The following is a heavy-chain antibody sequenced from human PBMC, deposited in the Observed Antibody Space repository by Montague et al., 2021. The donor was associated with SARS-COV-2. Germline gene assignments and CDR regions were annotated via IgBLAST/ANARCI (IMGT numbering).Heavy chain of an antibody. Sequence: SETLSLTCTVPGRSTSSSSYNWGWLTPPTARGLVWIGAFYYSGSTYYNPSLKSRVTISVDTSKNQFSLKLISVTAADTAVYYCARQENSSGWFKPDAFDIWGQGTMVTVSS. CDR1: GRSTSSSSYN. CDR2: FYYSGST. V-gene: IGHV4-39*01. D-gene: IGHD6-19*01. J-gene: IGHJ3*02. CDR3: ARQENSSGWFKPDAFDI.